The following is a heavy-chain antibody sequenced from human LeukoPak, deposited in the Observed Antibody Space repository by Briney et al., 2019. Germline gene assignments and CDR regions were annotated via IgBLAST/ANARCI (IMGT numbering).Heavy chain of an antibody. CDR3: ARGAYCGGDCYSSFDYFDY. CDR2: IYYSGST. CDR1: GGSISSYY. Sequence: SETLSLTCTVSGGSISSYYWSWIRQPPGKGLEWIGYIYYSGSTNYNPSLKSRVTISVDTSKDQFSLKLSSVTAADTAVYYCARGAYCGGDCYSSFDYFDYWGQGTLVTVSS. D-gene: IGHD2-21*01. V-gene: IGHV4-59*08. J-gene: IGHJ4*02.